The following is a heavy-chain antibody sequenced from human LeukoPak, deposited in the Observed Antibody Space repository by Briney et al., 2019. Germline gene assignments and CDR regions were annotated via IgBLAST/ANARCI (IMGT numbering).Heavy chain of an antibody. CDR1: GYTLTGYY. Sequence: ASVKVSCKASGYTLTGYYMHWVRQAPGQGLEWMGWINPNSGGTNYAQKFQGRVTMTRDTSISTAYMELSRLRSDDTAVYYCARAAERGWSYYMDVWGKGTTVTVSS. J-gene: IGHJ6*03. CDR2: INPNSGGT. CDR3: ARAAERGWSYYMDV. D-gene: IGHD6-19*01. V-gene: IGHV1-2*02.